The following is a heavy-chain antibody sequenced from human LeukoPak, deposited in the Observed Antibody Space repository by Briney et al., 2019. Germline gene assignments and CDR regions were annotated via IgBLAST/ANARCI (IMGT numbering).Heavy chain of an antibody. CDR1: GFTFSSYG. D-gene: IGHD3-10*01. Sequence: GRSLRLSCAASGFTFSSYGMHWVRQAPGKGLEWVAFIRYDGSNKYYADSVKGRFTISRDNSKNTLYLQMNSLRAEDTAVYYCAITMVRGVSLYYYYMDVWGKGTTVTISS. CDR2: IRYDGSNK. V-gene: IGHV3-30*02. CDR3: AITMVRGVSLYYYYMDV. J-gene: IGHJ6*03.